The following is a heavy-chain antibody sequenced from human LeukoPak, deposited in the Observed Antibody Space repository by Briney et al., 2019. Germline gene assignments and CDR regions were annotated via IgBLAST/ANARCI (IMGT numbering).Heavy chain of an antibody. CDR2: INPSGGST. V-gene: IGHV1-46*01. D-gene: IGHD5-18*01. CDR3: ARVDTAMNNYYYYGMDV. Sequence: ASVKVSCKASGYTFTSYYMHWVRQAPGQGLEWMGIINPSGGSTSYAQKFQGRVTMTRDTSTSTVYMELSSLRSENTAVYYCARVDTAMNNYYYYGMDVWGQGTTVTVSS. J-gene: IGHJ6*02. CDR1: GYTFTSYY.